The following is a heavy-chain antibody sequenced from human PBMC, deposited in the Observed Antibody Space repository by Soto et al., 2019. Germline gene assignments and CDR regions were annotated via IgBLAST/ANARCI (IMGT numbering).Heavy chain of an antibody. CDR2: ISGSGGST. Sequence: EVQLLESGGGLVQPGGSLRLSCAASGFTFSSYAMSWVRQAPGKGLEWVSAISGSGGSTYYADSVKGRFTISRDNSKNTLYLQMNSLRAEDTAVYYCAKSSIVRFITPTYYFDCWGQGTLVTVSS. D-gene: IGHD3-22*01. J-gene: IGHJ4*02. V-gene: IGHV3-23*01. CDR3: AKSSIVRFITPTYYFDC. CDR1: GFTFSSYA.